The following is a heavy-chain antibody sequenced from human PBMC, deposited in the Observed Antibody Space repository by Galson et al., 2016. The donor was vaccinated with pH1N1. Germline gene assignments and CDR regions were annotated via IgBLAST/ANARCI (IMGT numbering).Heavy chain of an antibody. D-gene: IGHD4-17*01. J-gene: IGHJ4*02. CDR3: ARIYYGEYIDF. CDR2: IYYTGNT. V-gene: IGHV4-38-2*01. CDR1: GDSISDDYY. Sequence: SETLSLTCAVSGDSISDDYYWGWIRQPPGKGLDWITAIYYTGNTYYNPSLKSRVSISVDTSKNQFSLNVTSVTAADTAIYYCARIYYGEYIDFWGQGILVTVSS.